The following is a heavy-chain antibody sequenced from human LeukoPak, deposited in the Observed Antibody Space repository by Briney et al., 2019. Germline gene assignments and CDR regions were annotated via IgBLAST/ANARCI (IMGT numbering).Heavy chain of an antibody. CDR1: GHTFTSYD. D-gene: IGHD3-10*01. CDR2: ISAYNGNT. V-gene: IGHV1-18*01. J-gene: IGHJ3*02. Sequence: ASVKVSCKASGHTFTSYDINWVRQATGQGLEWMGWISAYNGNTNYAQKLQGRVTMTTDTSTSTAYMEPRSLRSDDTAVYYCARGSGSYLGAFDIWGQGTMVTVSS. CDR3: ARGSGSYLGAFDI.